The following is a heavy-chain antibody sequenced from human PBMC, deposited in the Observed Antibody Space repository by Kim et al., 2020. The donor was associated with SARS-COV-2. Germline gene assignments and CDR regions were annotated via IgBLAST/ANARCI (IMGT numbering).Heavy chain of an antibody. Sequence: YYNPSLKSRVTISVDTSKNQFSLKLSSVTAADTAVYYCARGQPIAAAEDYWGQGTLVTVSS. CDR3: ARGQPIAAAEDY. J-gene: IGHJ4*02. D-gene: IGHD6-13*01. V-gene: IGHV4-31*02.